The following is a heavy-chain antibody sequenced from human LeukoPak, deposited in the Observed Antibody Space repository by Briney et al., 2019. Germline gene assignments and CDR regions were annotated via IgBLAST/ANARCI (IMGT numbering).Heavy chain of an antibody. V-gene: IGHV3-21*01. CDR2: ISSSSSNI. D-gene: IGHD2-15*01. Sequence: GGSLRLSRAASGFTFSSYTMNWVRQAPGKGLEWVSSISSSSSNIYYADSVKGRFTISRDNAKNSLDLQMNSLRAEDTGVYYCTSQGGFDNWGQGTLVTVSS. CDR3: TSQGGFDN. J-gene: IGHJ4*02. CDR1: GFTFSSYT.